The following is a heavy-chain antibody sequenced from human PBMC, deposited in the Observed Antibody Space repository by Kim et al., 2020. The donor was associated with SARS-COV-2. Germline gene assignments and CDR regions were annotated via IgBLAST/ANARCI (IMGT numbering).Heavy chain of an antibody. D-gene: IGHD2-2*02. Sequence: AAAVKGRFTISRDNSKNTLYLQMNSLRAEDTAVYYCAREGCSSTSCYSDYWGQGTLVTVSS. J-gene: IGHJ4*02. CDR3: AREGCSSTSCYSDY. V-gene: IGHV3-53*01.